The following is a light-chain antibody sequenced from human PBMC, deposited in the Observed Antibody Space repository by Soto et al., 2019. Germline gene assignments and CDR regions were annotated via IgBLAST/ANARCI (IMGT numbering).Light chain of an antibody. J-gene: IGKJ4*01. V-gene: IGKV3-15*01. CDR2: DAS. CDR3: QQYNNWPALT. CDR1: QSVSNS. Sequence: EKVMTQSPATLSVSAGERASLSCRASQSVSNSLAWYQQKPGQAPRLLIYDASTRATGIPARFSGSASGTEFTLTISSLQSEDSAVYYCQQYNNWPALTFGGGTKVEIK.